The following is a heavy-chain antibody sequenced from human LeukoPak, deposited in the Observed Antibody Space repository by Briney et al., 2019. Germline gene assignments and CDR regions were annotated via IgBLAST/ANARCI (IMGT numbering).Heavy chain of an antibody. CDR3: AKDSRFWSGYYTFDP. Sequence: PGGSLRLSCAASGFTFSSYAMSWVRQAPGKGLEWVSAISGSGGSTYYADSVKGRFTISRDNSENTLYLKMNSLRAEDTAVYYCAKDSRFWSGYYTFDPWGQGTLVTVSS. J-gene: IGHJ5*02. CDR2: ISGSGGST. CDR1: GFTFSSYA. D-gene: IGHD3-3*01. V-gene: IGHV3-23*01.